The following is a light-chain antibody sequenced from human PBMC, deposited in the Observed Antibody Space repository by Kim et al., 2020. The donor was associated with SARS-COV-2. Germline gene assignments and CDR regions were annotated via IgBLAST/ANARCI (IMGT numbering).Light chain of an antibody. Sequence: SYELTQPPSVSVSPGQTASITCSGDKLGDKYACWYQQKPGQSPVLVIYQDSKRPSGIPERFSGSNSGNTATLTISGTQAMDEADYYCQAWDSSTVVFDGETQLTVL. J-gene: IGLJ2*01. CDR3: QAWDSSTVV. CDR2: QDS. CDR1: KLGDKY. V-gene: IGLV3-1*01.